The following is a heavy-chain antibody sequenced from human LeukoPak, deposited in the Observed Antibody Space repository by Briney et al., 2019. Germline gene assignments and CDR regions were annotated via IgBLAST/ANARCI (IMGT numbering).Heavy chain of an antibody. CDR1: GGTFSSYA. V-gene: IGHV1-69*06. Sequence: GASVKVSCKASGGTFSSYAISWVRQAPGQGLEWMGGIIPIFGTANYAQKFQGRVTITADKSTSTAYMELSSLRSDDTAVYYCAREARFGEPTTFHYYYYYMDVWGKGTTVTVSS. CDR3: AREARFGEPTTFHYYYYYMDV. J-gene: IGHJ6*03. CDR2: IIPIFGTA. D-gene: IGHD3-10*01.